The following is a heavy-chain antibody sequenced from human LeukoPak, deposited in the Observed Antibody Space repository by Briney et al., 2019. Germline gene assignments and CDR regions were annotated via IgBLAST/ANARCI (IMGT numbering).Heavy chain of an antibody. CDR1: GYSISTGYY. CDR3: ARVPGVFYDTLTGYGSGWFDP. Sequence: PSETLSLTCTVAGYSISTGYYWGWVRQPPGKWLEWIGPVYHSGSTYHNPSLRSRAAISVDTSRNQFSLRLRSMTAADTAVYYCARVPGVFYDTLTGYGSGWFDPWGQGTLVTVPS. CDR2: VYHSGST. J-gene: IGHJ5*02. V-gene: IGHV4-38-2*02. D-gene: IGHD3-9*01.